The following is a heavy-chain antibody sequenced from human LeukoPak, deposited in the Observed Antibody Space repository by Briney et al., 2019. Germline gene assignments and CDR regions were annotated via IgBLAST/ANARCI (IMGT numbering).Heavy chain of an antibody. Sequence: GGSLRLSCAASGFTFSSYSMNWVRQAPGKGLEWVSSISSSSYIYYADSVKGRFTISRDNAKNSLYLQMNSLRAEDTAVYYCARAHLYCSGGSCYSDYWGQGTLVTVPS. J-gene: IGHJ4*02. CDR2: ISSSSYI. CDR1: GFTFSSYS. V-gene: IGHV3-21*01. D-gene: IGHD2-15*01. CDR3: ARAHLYCSGGSCYSDY.